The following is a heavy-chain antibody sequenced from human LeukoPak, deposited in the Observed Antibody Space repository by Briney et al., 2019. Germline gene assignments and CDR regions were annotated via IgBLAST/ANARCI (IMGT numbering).Heavy chain of an antibody. CDR2: IYHSGST. CDR3: ARCSGGSCYS. J-gene: IGHJ4*02. V-gene: IGHV4-30-2*01. CDR1: GGSISSGGYS. Sequence: RPSQTLSLTCAVSGGSISSGGYSWSWIRQPPGKGLEWIGYIYHSGSTHYNPSLKSRVTISVDRSKNQFSLKLSSVTAADTAVYYCARCSGGSCYSWGQGTLVTVSS. D-gene: IGHD2-15*01.